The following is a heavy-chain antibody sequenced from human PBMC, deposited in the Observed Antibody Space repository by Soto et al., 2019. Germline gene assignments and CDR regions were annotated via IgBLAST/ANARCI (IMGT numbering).Heavy chain of an antibody. D-gene: IGHD3-10*01. V-gene: IGHV1-69*01. CDR2: VIPMFGTA. J-gene: IGHJ6*02. Sequence: QVLLVQSGAEVKKPGSSVKVSCKASGGSFQKYGVSWVRQAPGQGPEWIGGVIPMFGTAHHAPKMKGRIRITADEPTATVYMELTSLTHEDTAVYYCVREVGRAAKCDRLVCYYSGLDVWGPGTPVTVSS. CDR3: VREVGRAAKCDRLVCYYSGLDV. CDR1: GGSFQKYG.